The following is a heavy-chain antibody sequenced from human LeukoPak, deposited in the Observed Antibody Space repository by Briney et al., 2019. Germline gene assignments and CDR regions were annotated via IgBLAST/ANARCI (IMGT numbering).Heavy chain of an antibody. Sequence: SETLSLTCTVSGGSISSSSYYWGWIRQPPGKGLEWIGSIYYSGSTYYNPSLKSRVTISVDTSKNQFSLKLSSVTAADTAVYYCAREGSSWHAFDIWGQGTMVTVSS. D-gene: IGHD6-13*01. CDR2: IYYSGST. J-gene: IGHJ3*02. CDR1: GGSISSSSYY. V-gene: IGHV4-39*02. CDR3: AREGSSWHAFDI.